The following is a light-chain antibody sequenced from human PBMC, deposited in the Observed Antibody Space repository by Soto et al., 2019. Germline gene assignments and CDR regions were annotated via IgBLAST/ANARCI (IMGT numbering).Light chain of an antibody. CDR2: SDN. CDR3: AAWEDSLTGSWV. Sequence: QSVLTQPPSASGTPGQRVTISCSGSNSNIGSNIVNWYQQLPGTAPKLLIHSDNQRPSGVPDRFSGSRSGTSASLAISGLQSEDEADYYCAAWEDSLTGSWVFGGGTQLTVL. V-gene: IGLV1-44*01. J-gene: IGLJ3*02. CDR1: NSNIGSNI.